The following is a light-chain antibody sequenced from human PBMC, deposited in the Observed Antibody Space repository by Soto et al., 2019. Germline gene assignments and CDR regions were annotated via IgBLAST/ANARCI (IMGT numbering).Light chain of an antibody. J-gene: IGLJ2*01. V-gene: IGLV2-14*01. CDR3: SSYTTAYTQV. CDR2: EVT. Sequence: QSALTQPASVSGSPGQSITISCTGSSSDVGHYDYVSWYQQHPGKVPKLIISEVTVRPLGVSDRFYGSKSGNTASLTISRLHAEDEAHYYCSSYTTAYTQVFGGGTKLTVL. CDR1: SSDVGHYDY.